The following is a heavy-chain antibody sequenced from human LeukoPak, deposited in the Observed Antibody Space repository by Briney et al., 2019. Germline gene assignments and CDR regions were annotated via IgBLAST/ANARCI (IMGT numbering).Heavy chain of an antibody. CDR1: GGSISTYY. CDR3: AREPSGTFLSWFDP. Sequence: NSSETLSLTCTVSGGSISTYYWSWIRQPPGKGLEWIGYVYYSGGTNYNPSLKSRVTISVDTSKNQFSLKLRSVTAADTAMYYCAREPSGTFLSWFDPWGQGTLVTVSS. D-gene: IGHD1-26*01. CDR2: VYYSGGT. V-gene: IGHV4-59*01. J-gene: IGHJ5*02.